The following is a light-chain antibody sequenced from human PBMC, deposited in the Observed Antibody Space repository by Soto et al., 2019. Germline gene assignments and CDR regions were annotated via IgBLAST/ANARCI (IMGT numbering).Light chain of an antibody. Sequence: MLTQSLGTLSLYPPERASRSCRASQSVSSSYLAWSQQKPGQAPRLHSSGASSRATGIPDRFSGSGSGTDFTLTISRLEPEDFAVYYCQQYGSSPRTFGQGTKVDIK. CDR1: QSVSSSY. CDR2: GAS. CDR3: QQYGSSPRT. J-gene: IGKJ1*01. V-gene: IGKV3-20*01.